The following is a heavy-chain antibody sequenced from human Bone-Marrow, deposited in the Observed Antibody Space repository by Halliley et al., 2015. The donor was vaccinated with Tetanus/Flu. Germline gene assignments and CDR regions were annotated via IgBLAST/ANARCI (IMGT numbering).Heavy chain of an antibody. V-gene: IGHV3-33*01. J-gene: IGHJ6*02. CDR1: GFTFSTYG. D-gene: IGHD2-8*01. CDR3: ARNPLYAFFSGMAV. Sequence: SLRLSCAASGFTFSTYGMHWVRQAPGKGLEWVAVMWYDGSNEYYADSVKGRFTISRDNSKNSLYLQMNNLRADDTAIYYCARNPLYAFFSGMAVWGQAPSVTASS. CDR2: MWYDGSNE.